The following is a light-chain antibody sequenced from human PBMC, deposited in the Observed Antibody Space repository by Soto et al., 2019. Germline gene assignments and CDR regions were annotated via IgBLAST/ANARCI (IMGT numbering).Light chain of an antibody. CDR2: DVS. J-gene: IGLJ2*01. CDR1: SSDVGGYNY. CDR3: FSYTSSGTMI. Sequence: QSALTQPASVSGSPGESITISCTGTSSDVGGYNYVSWYQQHPGKAPKLMIYDVSNRPSGVSNRLSGSKSGNTASLTISGLQAEDEADYYCFSYTSSGTMIFGGGTNVTVL. V-gene: IGLV2-14*03.